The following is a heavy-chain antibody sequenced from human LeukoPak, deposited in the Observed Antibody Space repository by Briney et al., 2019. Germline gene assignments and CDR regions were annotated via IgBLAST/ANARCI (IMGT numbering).Heavy chain of an antibody. Sequence: PSETLSLTCTVSGGSMSPYHWGWIRHPPGKGLEYIGYIYYSGSTNFNPALKSRVTISVDTSKKQFSLKLTSVTAADTAVYYCARVEVDRDSGSYTFDYWGQGTLVTVSS. J-gene: IGHJ4*02. CDR3: ARVEVDRDSGSYTFDY. CDR1: GGSMSPYH. D-gene: IGHD1-26*01. V-gene: IGHV4-59*01. CDR2: IYYSGST.